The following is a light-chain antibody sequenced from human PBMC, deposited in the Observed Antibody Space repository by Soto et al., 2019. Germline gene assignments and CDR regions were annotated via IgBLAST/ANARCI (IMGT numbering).Light chain of an antibody. CDR3: QQRDSWPLT. V-gene: IGKV3-11*01. CDR1: QSVGRT. Sequence: EIVLTQSPATLSLSPGERATPPCRASQSVGRTLAWFQQKPGQAPRLLIYDASNRATGIPARFTGSGSGTDFTLTIRSLEPEDFAIYYCQQRDSWPLTFGGGTKVDI. CDR2: DAS. J-gene: IGKJ4*01.